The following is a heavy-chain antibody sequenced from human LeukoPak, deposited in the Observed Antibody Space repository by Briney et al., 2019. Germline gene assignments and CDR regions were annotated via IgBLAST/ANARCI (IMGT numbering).Heavy chain of an antibody. CDR3: AEDTGSALFYYMDV. D-gene: IGHD2-15*01. Sequence: GGTLRLSCAVSGFSFSSYGMSWFRQAPGKGLEWVSAIGGSGSSTYYADSVKGRFTISRDNSKNSLYLQMNSLRAEDTALYYCAEDTGSALFYYMDVWGKGTTVTVSS. CDR1: GFSFSSYG. J-gene: IGHJ6*03. CDR2: IGGSGSST. V-gene: IGHV3-23*01.